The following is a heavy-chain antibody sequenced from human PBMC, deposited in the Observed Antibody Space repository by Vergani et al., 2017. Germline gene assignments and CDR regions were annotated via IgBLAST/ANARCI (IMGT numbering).Heavy chain of an antibody. CDR3: AKHFRGWGIDD. V-gene: IGHV3-30*02. Sequence: QAQLVESGGGVVQPGSSLRLSCATSGFTLSNYDMQWIRQGPGKGLEFVAFIQFDGSNQYYADSVKGRFTLSRDFSKNTLYLQMNSLRTDDTATYYCAKHFRGWGIDDWGQGTQVIVSS. CDR2: IQFDGSNQ. D-gene: IGHD3-16*01. J-gene: IGHJ4*02. CDR1: GFTLSNYD.